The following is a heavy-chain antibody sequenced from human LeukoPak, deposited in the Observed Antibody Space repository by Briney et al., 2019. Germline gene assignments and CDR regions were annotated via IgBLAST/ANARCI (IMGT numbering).Heavy chain of an antibody. J-gene: IGHJ4*02. Sequence: SETLSLTCTVSGGSISSYYWSWIRQPPGKGLEWIGSIYYSGSTHYNPSLNSRVTISVDTSKNQFSLKLSSVTAADTAVYYCARRRGYDILTGYYSPLPFDYWGQGTLVTVSS. CDR3: ARRRGYDILTGYYSPLPFDY. CDR2: IYYSGST. CDR1: GGSISSYY. V-gene: IGHV4-59*05. D-gene: IGHD3-9*01.